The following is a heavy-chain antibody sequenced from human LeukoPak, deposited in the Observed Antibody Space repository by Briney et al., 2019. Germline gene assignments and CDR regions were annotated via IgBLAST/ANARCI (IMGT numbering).Heavy chain of an antibody. D-gene: IGHD3-16*01. CDR3: AKLGVGNWFDP. CDR2: IYYSGGT. Sequence: SETLSLTCSVSGGSISNYYWSWIRQPPGKGLECIGYIYYSGGTSYNPSLKSRVTISVDTPKNQFSLKLSAVTAADTAVYYCAKLGVGNWFDPWGQGTLVTVSS. J-gene: IGHJ5*02. CDR1: GGSISNYY. V-gene: IGHV4-59*01.